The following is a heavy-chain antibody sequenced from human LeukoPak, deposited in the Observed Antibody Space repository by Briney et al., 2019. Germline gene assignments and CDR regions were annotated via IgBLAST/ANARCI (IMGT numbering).Heavy chain of an antibody. V-gene: IGHV1-69*06. CDR1: GYTFTGYY. Sequence: ASVKVSCKASGYTFTGYYMHWVRQAPGQGLEWMGGIIPIFGTANYAQKFQGRVTITADKSTSTAYMELSSLRSEDTAVYYCARAGGYNSGPALYYMDVWGKGTTVTVSS. D-gene: IGHD5-24*01. CDR3: ARAGGYNSGPALYYMDV. CDR2: IIPIFGTA. J-gene: IGHJ6*03.